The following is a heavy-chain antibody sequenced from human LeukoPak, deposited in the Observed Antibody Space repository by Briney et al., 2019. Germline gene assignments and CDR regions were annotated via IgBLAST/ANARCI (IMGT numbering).Heavy chain of an antibody. J-gene: IGHJ4*02. Sequence: GGSLRLSCAASGFTFSSYEMNWVGQAPGKGLEWVSYISSSGSTIYYADSVKGRFTISRDNAKDSLYLQMNSLRAEDTAVYYCARGSPYYYDNSGYGDSWGQRTLVTVSS. V-gene: IGHV3-48*03. CDR1: GFTFSSYE. D-gene: IGHD3-22*01. CDR3: ARGSPYYYDNSGYGDS. CDR2: ISSSGSTI.